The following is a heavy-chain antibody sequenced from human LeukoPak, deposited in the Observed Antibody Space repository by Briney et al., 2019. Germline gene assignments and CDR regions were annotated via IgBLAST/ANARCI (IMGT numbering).Heavy chain of an antibody. CDR3: ATCNSNYVSWFDP. D-gene: IGHD4-11*01. V-gene: IGHV4-59*11. J-gene: IGHJ5*02. Sequence: PSETLSLTCSVSGGSISSLYWCWIRQPPGKGLEWIGYIYYSGSTNYNPSLKSRVTISVDTSKNQFSLNLTSVTAADTAVYYCATCNSNYVSWFDPWGQGTLVTVSS. CDR1: GGSISSLY. CDR2: IYYSGST.